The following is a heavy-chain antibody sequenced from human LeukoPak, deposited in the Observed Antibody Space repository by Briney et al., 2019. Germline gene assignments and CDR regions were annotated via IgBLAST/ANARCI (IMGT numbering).Heavy chain of an antibody. CDR1: GFTFSSYE. CDR3: TRDLYSSADA. V-gene: IGHV3-48*03. Sequence: GGSLRLSCAASGFTFSSYEMNWVRQAPGKGLEWVSYISGSGSTIYYADSVKGRFTISRDNAKNTLFLQMNSLRAEDTAVYYCTRDLYSSADAWGQGTLVTVSS. D-gene: IGHD6-25*01. CDR2: ISGSGSTI. J-gene: IGHJ5*02.